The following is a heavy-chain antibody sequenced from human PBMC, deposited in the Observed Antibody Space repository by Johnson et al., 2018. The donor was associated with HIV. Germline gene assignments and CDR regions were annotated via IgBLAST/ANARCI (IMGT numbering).Heavy chain of an antibody. CDR3: AKAGDLSDAFDI. CDR2: ISGSGGST. D-gene: IGHD3-16*01. J-gene: IGHJ3*02. V-gene: IGHV3-23*04. CDR1: GFTFSSYA. Sequence: VQLVESGGGLVQPGGSLRLSCAASGFTFSSYAMSWVRQAPGKGLEWVSAISGSGGSTYYADSVKGRFTISRDTSKNTLYLQMNCLRAEDTAVYYCAKAGDLSDAFDIWGQGTMVTVSS.